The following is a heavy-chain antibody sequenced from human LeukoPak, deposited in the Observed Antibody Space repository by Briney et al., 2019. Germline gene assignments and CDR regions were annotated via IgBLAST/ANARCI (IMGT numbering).Heavy chain of an antibody. V-gene: IGHV3-7*01. J-gene: IGHJ4*02. CDR2: IKQDGSEK. Sequence: PGGSLRLSCAASGFTFSSYWMSWVRQAPGKGLEWVANIKQDGSEKYYVDSVKGRFTISRDNAKNSLYLQMSSLRAEDTAVYYCARDITSITIFGVVTHFDYWGQGTLVTVSS. D-gene: IGHD3-3*01. CDR1: GFTFSSYW. CDR3: ARDITSITIFGVVTHFDY.